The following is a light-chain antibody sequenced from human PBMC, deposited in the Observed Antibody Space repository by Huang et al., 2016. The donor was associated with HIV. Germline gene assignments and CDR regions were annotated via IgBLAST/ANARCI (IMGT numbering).Light chain of an antibody. J-gene: IGKJ4*01. CDR1: QDVNSA. Sequence: AIQLTQSPPSLSASAGDRVTITCRACQDVNSALAWYQQKPGKAPKLLIYDASNLKSGVPSRFSGSGSGTDFTLSISSLQPEDFATYYCQQFNGFSLTFGGGTRVEIK. CDR3: QQFNGFSLT. V-gene: IGKV1-13*02. CDR2: DAS.